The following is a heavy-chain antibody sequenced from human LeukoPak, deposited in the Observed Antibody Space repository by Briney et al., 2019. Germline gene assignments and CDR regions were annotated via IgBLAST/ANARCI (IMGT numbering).Heavy chain of an antibody. CDR3: ARAGPSTADAFDI. J-gene: IGHJ3*02. Sequence: SETLSLTCTVSGGSISSYYWSWIRQPPGKGLEWIGYIYYSGSTNYNPSLKSRVTISVDTSKNQFSQKLSSVTAADTAVYYCARAGPSTADAFDIWGQGTMVTVSS. CDR1: GGSISSYY. CDR2: IYYSGST. D-gene: IGHD2-21*02. V-gene: IGHV4-59*01.